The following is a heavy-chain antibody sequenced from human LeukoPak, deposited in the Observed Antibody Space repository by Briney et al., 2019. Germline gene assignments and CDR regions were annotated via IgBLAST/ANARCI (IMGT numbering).Heavy chain of an antibody. CDR2: IYYSGST. CDR1: GGSISSSSYY. Sequence: SETLSLTCTVSGGSISSSSYYWGWLRQPPGTGLEWLGSIYYSGSTYYNPSLKSRVTISVDTSKNQFSLRLSSVTAADTAVYYCARDSGNYRGMDYWGQGTLVTVSS. V-gene: IGHV4-39*07. CDR3: ARDSGNYRGMDY. D-gene: IGHD1-26*01. J-gene: IGHJ4*02.